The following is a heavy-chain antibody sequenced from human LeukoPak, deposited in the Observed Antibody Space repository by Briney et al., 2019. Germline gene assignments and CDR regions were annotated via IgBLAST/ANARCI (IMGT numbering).Heavy chain of an antibody. CDR3: AREAHGDYNYFDY. CDR2: IIPFFGRT. D-gene: IGHD4-17*01. J-gene: IGHJ4*02. CDR1: VGTFNSYG. Sequence: SVNVSCKASVGTFNSYGITWVRQAPGQGLEWLGRIIPFFGRTYYAQKFQGRVTIPADTSASTVYMELSSLRSNDTALYYCAREAHGDYNYFDYWGQGTLVTVSS. V-gene: IGHV1-69*04.